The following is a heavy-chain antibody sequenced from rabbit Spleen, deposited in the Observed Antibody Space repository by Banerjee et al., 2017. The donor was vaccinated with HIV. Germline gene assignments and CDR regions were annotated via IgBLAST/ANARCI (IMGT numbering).Heavy chain of an antibody. CDR3: ARDNGGTAFYPFYFNL. J-gene: IGHJ4*01. CDR2: IYTIRSDNN. V-gene: IGHV1S45*01. D-gene: IGHD4-2*01. Sequence: QEQLVESGGDLVKPGASLTLTCTASGFSFSSYYYMCWVRQAPGKGLEWIGCIYTIRSDNNYYASWAKGRFTISKTSSTTVTLQMTSLTAADTATYFCARDNGGTAFYPFYFNLWGQGTLVTVS. CDR1: GFSFSSYYY.